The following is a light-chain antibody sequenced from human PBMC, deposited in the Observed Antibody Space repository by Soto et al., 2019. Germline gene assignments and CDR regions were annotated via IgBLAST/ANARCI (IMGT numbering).Light chain of an antibody. CDR1: SSNIGSNT. CDR3: AAWDDSLNAVV. Sequence: QSVLTQPPSASGTPGQRVTISCSGGSSNIGSNTVNWYQQLPGTAPNLLIYTNNQRPSGVPDRFSGYKSGTSASLAISGLQSEDEADYYCAAWDDSLNAVVFGGGTQLTV. CDR2: TNN. J-gene: IGLJ2*01. V-gene: IGLV1-44*01.